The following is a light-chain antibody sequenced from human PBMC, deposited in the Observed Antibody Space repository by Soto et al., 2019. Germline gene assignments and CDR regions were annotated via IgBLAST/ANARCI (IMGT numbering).Light chain of an antibody. CDR3: ASYAVTKLFV. Sequence: QSVLTQPPSASGSPGQSLTISCTGTSSDVGFYNFVSWYQQRPGKAPKLVIYEVTKRPSGVPDRFSGSKSGSTASLTVSGLQADDEADYYCASYAVTKLFVFGSGTKVTVL. J-gene: IGLJ1*01. CDR2: EVT. V-gene: IGLV2-8*01. CDR1: SSDVGFYNF.